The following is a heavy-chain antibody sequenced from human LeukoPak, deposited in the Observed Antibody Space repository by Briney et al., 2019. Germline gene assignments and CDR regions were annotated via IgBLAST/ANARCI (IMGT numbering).Heavy chain of an antibody. J-gene: IGHJ6*02. CDR3: TTRACHAGGCSSSFYYYYGLHF. V-gene: IGHV1-69*13. Sequence: SVTVSCTASGNSISNYAVSWVRQAPGQGFEWMGGIIPIFGTADYAQKFQGRVTITADQSTSTTYMALSSLKSEDTATYYCTTRACHAGGCSSSFYYYYGLHFWGQGTTVSVSS. CDR1: GNSISNYA. CDR2: IIPIFGTA. D-gene: IGHD3-16*01.